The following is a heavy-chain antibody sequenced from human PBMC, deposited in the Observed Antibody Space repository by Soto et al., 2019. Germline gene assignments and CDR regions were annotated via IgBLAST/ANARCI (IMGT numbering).Heavy chain of an antibody. Sequence: QVQLMQSGAEVKKPGASVKVSCKASGDTFTDYYIHWVRQAPGQGLEWMGTVNPSGGHTTYAQHCLGRVTXPXXXSXXTLYMELTSLTSEDTAVYYCARGGHVVVVTAALDYWGQGTLVTVSS. CDR3: ARGGHVVVVTAALDY. D-gene: IGHD2-21*02. CDR2: VNPSGGHT. J-gene: IGHJ4*02. V-gene: IGHV1-46*01. CDR1: GDTFTDYY.